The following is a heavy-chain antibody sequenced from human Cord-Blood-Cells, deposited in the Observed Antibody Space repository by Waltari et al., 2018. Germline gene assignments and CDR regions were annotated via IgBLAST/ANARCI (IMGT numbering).Heavy chain of an antibody. CDR1: GGPISSSSYY. D-gene: IGHD3-10*01. J-gene: IGHJ5*02. CDR3: ARENYYGSGSYQKYNWFDP. Sequence: QLQLQESGPGLVKPSETLSLTCTVSGGPISSSSYYWGWLRTPPGKGLEWIGSIYYSGSTYYNPSLKSRVTISVDTSKNQFSLKLSSVTAADTAVYYCARENYYGSGSYQKYNWFDPWGQGTLVTVSS. CDR2: IYYSGST. V-gene: IGHV4-39*07.